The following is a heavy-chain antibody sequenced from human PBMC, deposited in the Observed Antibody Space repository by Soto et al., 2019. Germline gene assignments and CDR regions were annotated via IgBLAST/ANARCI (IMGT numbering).Heavy chain of an antibody. CDR1: GFTFSSYA. V-gene: IGHV3-23*01. CDR3: ANERLSIAGYYFDY. J-gene: IGHJ4*02. Sequence: PGESLKISCAASGFTFSSYAMSWVRQAPGKGLEWVSAISGSGGSTYYADSVKGRFTISRDNSKNTLYLQMNSLRAEDTAVYYCANERLSIAGYYFDYWGQGTLVTVS. CDR2: ISGSGGST. D-gene: IGHD6-6*01.